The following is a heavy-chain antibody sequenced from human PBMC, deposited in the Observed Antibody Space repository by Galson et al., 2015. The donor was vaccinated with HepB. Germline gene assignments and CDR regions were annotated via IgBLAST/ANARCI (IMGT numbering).Heavy chain of an antibody. CDR2: IYPGDSDT. D-gene: IGHD3-22*01. V-gene: IGHV5-51*01. Sequence: QSGAEVKKPGESLKISCRGSGYSFTSYWIGWVRQMPGKGLEWMGIIYPGDSDTRYSPSFQGQVTISADKSISTAYLQWSSLKASDTAMYYCARLSYDSSGYYPHYYYYGMDVWGQGTTVTVSS. J-gene: IGHJ6*02. CDR3: ARLSYDSSGYYPHYYYYGMDV. CDR1: GYSFTSYW.